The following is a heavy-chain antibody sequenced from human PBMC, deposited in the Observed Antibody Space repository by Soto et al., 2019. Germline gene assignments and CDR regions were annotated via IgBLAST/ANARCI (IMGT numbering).Heavy chain of an antibody. J-gene: IGHJ4*02. V-gene: IGHV2-5*01. CDR2: IYWNDDK. Sequence: QITLKESGPTLVKPTQTLTLTCTFSGFSLNSRGLGVAWIRQPPGKALEWLALIYWNDDKRYSPSLKRRLTIAKGTSNKRVVLTLTNVDPMDTATYFCAHRPPAGRYYWGQRSIVTVSS. CDR3: AHRPPAGRYY. CDR1: GFSLNSRGLG. D-gene: IGHD3-10*01.